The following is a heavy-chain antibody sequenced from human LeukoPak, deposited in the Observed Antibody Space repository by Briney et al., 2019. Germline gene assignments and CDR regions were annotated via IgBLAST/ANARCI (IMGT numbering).Heavy chain of an antibody. V-gene: IGHV3-7*03. CDR2: IKEDGSKI. CDR1: GFSFGSYW. J-gene: IGHJ4*02. D-gene: IGHD6-19*01. Sequence: PGGSLRLSCTASGFSFGSYWMNWVRQAPGKGLEWLANIKEDGSKIYYLDSVKGRFTISRDNAKNSLYLQMDSLRAADTAVYYCAREPVGLAFFGYWGQGTLVTVSS. CDR3: AREPVGLAFFGY.